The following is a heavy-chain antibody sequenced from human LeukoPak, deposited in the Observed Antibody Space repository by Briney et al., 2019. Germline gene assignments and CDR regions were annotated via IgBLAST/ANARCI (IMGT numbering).Heavy chain of an antibody. J-gene: IGHJ4*02. CDR3: ARSIPAGNRR. D-gene: IGHD2-2*01. Sequence: GGSLRLSCAASGFTFSSYSMNWVRQAPGKGLEWVSYISSSGSTIDYADSVKGRFTISRDNAKNSLYLQMNSLRAEDTAMYYCARSIPAGNRRWGQGTLVTVSS. V-gene: IGHV3-48*04. CDR2: ISSSGSTI. CDR1: GFTFSSYS.